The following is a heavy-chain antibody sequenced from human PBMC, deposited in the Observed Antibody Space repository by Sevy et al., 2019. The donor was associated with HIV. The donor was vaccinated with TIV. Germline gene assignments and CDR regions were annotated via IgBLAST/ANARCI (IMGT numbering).Heavy chain of an antibody. CDR3: ARDPDPVPGVAFDV. CDR2: ISSSSSYI. V-gene: IGHV3-21*01. CDR1: GFTFSSYS. J-gene: IGHJ3*01. Sequence: GGSLRLSCAASGFTFSSYSMNWVRQAPGKGLEWVSSISSSSSYIYYADSVKGRFTISRDNAKNSLYLQMNSLRVEDTALYYCARDPDPVPGVAFDVWGQGTMVTVSS.